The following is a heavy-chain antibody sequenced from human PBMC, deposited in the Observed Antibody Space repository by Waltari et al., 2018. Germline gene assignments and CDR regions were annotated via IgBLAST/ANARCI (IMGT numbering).Heavy chain of an antibody. CDR2: IYYRSKCFN. CDR3: ARDRSYIWNDGRWFDS. V-gene: IGHV6-1*01. CDR1: GDPFPSHPVI. D-gene: IGHD1-1*01. J-gene: IGHJ5*01. Sequence: QVQLRQSGPGLVTPSQTLSLTSAIPGDPFPSHPVIWHWLRQSPPRGLEWMGRIYYRSKCFNDYAESVESRMTISPDTAKNQCSLQLNSVTPEDTAVYYCARDRSYIWNDGRWFDSWGQVTLVTVSS.